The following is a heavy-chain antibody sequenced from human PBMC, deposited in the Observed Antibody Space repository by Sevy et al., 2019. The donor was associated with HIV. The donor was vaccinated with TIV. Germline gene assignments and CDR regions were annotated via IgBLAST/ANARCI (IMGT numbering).Heavy chain of an antibody. CDR2: FDPGDGDAET. CDR3: ATDTTGYHSTLDY. V-gene: IGHV1-24*01. Sequence: ASVKVSCKVSGYTLTELSIHWVRQAPGKGLEWMGGFDPGDGDAETPYAQKFRDRLTMTADTSIDTVYMELSSLRSEDTAVYYCATDTTGYHSTLDYWGQGTLVTVSS. D-gene: IGHD3-9*01. J-gene: IGHJ4*02. CDR1: GYTLTELS.